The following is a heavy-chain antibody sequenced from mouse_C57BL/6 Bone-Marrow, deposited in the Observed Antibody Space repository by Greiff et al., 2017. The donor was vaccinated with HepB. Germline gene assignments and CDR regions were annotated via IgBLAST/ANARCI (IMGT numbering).Heavy chain of an antibody. D-gene: IGHD1-1*01. CDR3: ARGNYYGRGFDV. CDR2: TFYSGIT. J-gene: IGHJ1*03. V-gene: IGHV3-3*01. Sequence: EVQGVESGPSLVRPSQTLSLTCTVTGFSINSDCYWIWIRQFPGNKLEYIGYTFYSGITYYNPSLESRTYITRDTSKNQFSLKLSSVTTEDTATYYCARGNYYGRGFDVWGTGTTVTVSS. CDR1: GFSINSDCY.